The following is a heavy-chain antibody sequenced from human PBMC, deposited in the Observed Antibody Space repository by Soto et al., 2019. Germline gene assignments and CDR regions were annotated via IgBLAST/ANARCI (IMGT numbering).Heavy chain of an antibody. CDR3: ATRYGSGYRAFDY. D-gene: IGHD3-10*01. J-gene: IGHJ4*02. CDR1: GDTFSSYS. V-gene: IGHV1-69*02. CDR2: INPILSMS. Sequence: QVQLVQSGAEVKKPGSSVKVSCKASGDTFSSYSINWVRQAPGLGLEWMGRINPILSMSNYAQNFRGRVTIIADKSTSTAYMELSSLRSEDTAMYYCATRYGSGYRAFDYWGQGALVTVSS.